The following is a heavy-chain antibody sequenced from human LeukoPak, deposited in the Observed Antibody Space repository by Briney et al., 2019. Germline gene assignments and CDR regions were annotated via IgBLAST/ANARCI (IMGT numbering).Heavy chain of an antibody. Sequence: GGSLRLSCAVSGFTFSSYAMSWVRQAPGKGLEWVSDICCSGGSTYYADPVKGRFAISRDNSKNTLYLQMNSLRAEDTGVYYCAKVRIAAAGLVDPWGQGTLVTVSS. CDR2: ICCSGGST. J-gene: IGHJ5*02. V-gene: IGHV3-23*01. D-gene: IGHD6-13*01. CDR3: AKVRIAAAGLVDP. CDR1: GFTFSSYA.